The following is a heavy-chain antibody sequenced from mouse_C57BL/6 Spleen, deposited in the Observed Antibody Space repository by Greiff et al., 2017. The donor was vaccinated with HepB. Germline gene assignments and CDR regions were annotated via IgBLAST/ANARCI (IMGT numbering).Heavy chain of an antibody. CDR2: IDPANGNT. CDR1: GFNIKNTY. Sequence: EVQLQQSVAELVRPGASVKLSCTASGFNIKNTYMHWVKQRPEQGLEWIGRIDPANGNTKYAPKFQGKVTITAETSSNTAYLQLSSLTSEDTAIYYCARHYYGSSYEAMDYWGQGTSVTVSS. CDR3: ARHYYGSSYEAMDY. J-gene: IGHJ4*01. D-gene: IGHD1-1*01. V-gene: IGHV14-3*01.